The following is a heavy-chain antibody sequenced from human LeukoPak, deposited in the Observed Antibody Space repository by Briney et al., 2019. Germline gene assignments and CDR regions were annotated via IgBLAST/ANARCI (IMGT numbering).Heavy chain of an antibody. J-gene: IGHJ4*02. CDR3: ASGTAYSGYDPFDY. CDR2: ISAYNGNT. CDR1: GYTFTSYG. Sequence: ASVTVSFKASGYTFTSYGISRVRQAPGQGLEWMGWISAYNGNTNYAQKLQGRVTITTDTSTSTAYMELRSLRSDDTAVYYCASGTAYSGYDPFDYWGQGTLVTVSS. V-gene: IGHV1-18*01. D-gene: IGHD5-12*01.